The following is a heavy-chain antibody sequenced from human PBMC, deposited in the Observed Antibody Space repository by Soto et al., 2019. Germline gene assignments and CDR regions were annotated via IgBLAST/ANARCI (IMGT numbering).Heavy chain of an antibody. D-gene: IGHD5-18*01. CDR1: GYSFTSYW. CDR3: ARQTYSYGSLFDY. J-gene: IGHJ4*02. CDR2: IYPGDSDT. V-gene: IGHV5-51*01. Sequence: GESRKSSCKFFGYSFTSYWIGWVRQMPGKGLEWMGIIYPGDSDTRYSPSFQGQVTISADKSISTAYLQWSSLKASDTAMYYCARQTYSYGSLFDYWGQGTLVTVSS.